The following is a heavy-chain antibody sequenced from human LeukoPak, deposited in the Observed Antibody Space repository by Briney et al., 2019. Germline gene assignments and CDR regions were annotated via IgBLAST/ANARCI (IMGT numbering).Heavy chain of an antibody. D-gene: IGHD2-2*01. V-gene: IGHV3-48*04. CDR3: AELDCSSTSCHDY. Sequence: PGGSLRLSCAASGFTFSSYNMNWVGQAPGKGLEWVSYISSSSSTIYYADSVKGRFTISRDNAKNSLYLQMNSLRAEDTAVYYCAELDCSSTSCHDYWGQGTLVTVSS. CDR1: GFTFSSYN. J-gene: IGHJ4*02. CDR2: ISSSSSTI.